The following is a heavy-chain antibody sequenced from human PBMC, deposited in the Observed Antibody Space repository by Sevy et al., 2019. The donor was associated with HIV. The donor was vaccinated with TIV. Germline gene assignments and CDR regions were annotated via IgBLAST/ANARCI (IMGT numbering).Heavy chain of an antibody. D-gene: IGHD4-17*01. V-gene: IGHV3-9*01. CDR3: AKDRSYGGNSFDF. Sequence: GGSLRLSCAASGFTFDDYAMHWVRQAPGKGLEWVSGISWNSGNIGSADSVKGRVTISRDNGKNTLYLQMNSLRAEDTALYYCAKDRSYGGNSFDFWGQGTLVTVSS. J-gene: IGHJ4*02. CDR1: GFTFDDYA. CDR2: ISWNSGNI.